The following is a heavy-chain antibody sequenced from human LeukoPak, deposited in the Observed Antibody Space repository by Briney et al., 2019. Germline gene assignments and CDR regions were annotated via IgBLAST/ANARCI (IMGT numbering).Heavy chain of an antibody. V-gene: IGHV1-2*02. CDR1: EYTFAAYY. J-gene: IGHJ5*02. Sequence: ASVTVSCKASEYTFAAYYVHWVRQAAGRGLEWMGWINPNSGDTNFAQNFQDRVNMTRDTSISPVYLELGRLRPDDTAVYLCARVGQWLVGNDWFDPWGQGTLVTVCS. CDR3: ARVGQWLVGNDWFDP. D-gene: IGHD6-19*01. CDR2: INPNSGDT.